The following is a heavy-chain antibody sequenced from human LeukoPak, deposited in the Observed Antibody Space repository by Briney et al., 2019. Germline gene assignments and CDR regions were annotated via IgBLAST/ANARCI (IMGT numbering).Heavy chain of an antibody. CDR2: IYSGGST. Sequence: GGSLRLSCAASGFTVSSNFMSWVRQAPGKGLEWVSVIYSGGSTYYADSVKGRFTISRDNSKNALYLQMNSLRAEDTAVYYCAISGLGFGEFRGLDYWGQGTLVTVSS. J-gene: IGHJ4*02. V-gene: IGHV3-66*01. CDR3: AISGLGFGEFRGLDY. CDR1: GFTVSSNF. D-gene: IGHD3-10*01.